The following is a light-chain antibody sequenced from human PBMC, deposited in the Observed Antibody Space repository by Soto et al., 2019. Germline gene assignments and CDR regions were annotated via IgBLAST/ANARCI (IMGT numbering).Light chain of an antibody. CDR1: QSVRNN. V-gene: IGKV3-15*01. CDR2: GAS. CDR3: QQYESWPYT. J-gene: IGKJ2*01. Sequence: EIVMTQSPVTLSVSPGERATLSCRASQSVRNNLAWYQQKRGRAPRLLIYGASTRATGIPARFSVSGSGTEFTLTISSLQSEDFAVYYCQQYESWPYTFGQGTKLEIK.